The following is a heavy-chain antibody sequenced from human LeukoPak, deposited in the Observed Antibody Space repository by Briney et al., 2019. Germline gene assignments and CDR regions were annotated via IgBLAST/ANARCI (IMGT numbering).Heavy chain of an antibody. CDR2: ISSSSSYI. Sequence: GGSLRLSCAGSGFIFSDYYMNWVRQAPGKGLEWVSSISSSSSYIYYADSVEGRFTISRDNAKNSLYLQMNSLRAEDTAVYYCARDLDYDSSGYYFRPGIFDYWGQGTLVTVSS. J-gene: IGHJ4*02. D-gene: IGHD3-22*01. V-gene: IGHV3-21*01. CDR1: GFIFSDYY. CDR3: ARDLDYDSSGYYFRPGIFDY.